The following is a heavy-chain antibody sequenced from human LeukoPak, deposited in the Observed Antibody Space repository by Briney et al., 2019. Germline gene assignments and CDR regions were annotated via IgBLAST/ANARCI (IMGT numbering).Heavy chain of an antibody. J-gene: IGHJ4*02. D-gene: IGHD3-3*01. CDR1: GGSNSSSSYY. CDR3: ARAIESFTIFGVVIVFDY. V-gene: IGHV4-39*07. CDR2: IYYSGST. Sequence: SETLSLTCTVSGGSNSSSSYYWGWIRQPPGKGLEWIGSIYYSGSTYYNPSLKSRVTISVDKSKNQFSLKLSSVTAADTAVYYCARAIESFTIFGVVIVFDYWGQGTLVTVSS.